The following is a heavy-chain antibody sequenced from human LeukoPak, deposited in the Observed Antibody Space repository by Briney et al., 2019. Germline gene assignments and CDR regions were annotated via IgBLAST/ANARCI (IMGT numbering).Heavy chain of an antibody. Sequence: PGGSLRLSCAASGFTVSSNYMSWVRQAPGKGLEWVSVIYSGGSTYYADFVKGRFTISRDNSKNTLYLQMNSLRAEDTAVYYCARHYDSSGYYYKVYYYYYGMDVWGQGTTVTVSS. CDR1: GFTVSSNY. CDR2: IYSGGST. D-gene: IGHD3-22*01. V-gene: IGHV3-53*01. CDR3: ARHYDSSGYYYKVYYYYYGMDV. J-gene: IGHJ6*02.